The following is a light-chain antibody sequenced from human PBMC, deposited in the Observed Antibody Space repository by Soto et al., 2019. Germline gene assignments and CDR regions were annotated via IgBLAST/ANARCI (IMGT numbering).Light chain of an antibody. CDR2: GNI. CDR3: QSYDSSLV. Sequence: QSVLTQPPSVSGAPGQRVTISCTGSSSNIGAGYDVYWYQQLPGTAPKLLIYGNINRPSGVPDRFSGSKSGTSASLAITGLQAADEADYYCQSYDSSLVFGGGTKLTVL. J-gene: IGLJ2*01. CDR1: SSNIGAGYD. V-gene: IGLV1-40*01.